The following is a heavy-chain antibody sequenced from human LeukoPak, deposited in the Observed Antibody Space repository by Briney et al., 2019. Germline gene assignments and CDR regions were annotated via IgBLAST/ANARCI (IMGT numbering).Heavy chain of an antibody. J-gene: IGHJ4*02. V-gene: IGHV4-59*01. D-gene: IGHD6-19*01. CDR3: ARSEQWLVSFDY. Sequence: SETLSLTCTVSGGSISSYYWSWIRQPPGKGLEWIGYIYYSGSTNYNPSLKSRVTISVDTSKNQFSLKLSSVTAADTAVYYCARSEQWLVSFDYWGQGTLVTVSS. CDR1: GGSISSYY. CDR2: IYYSGST.